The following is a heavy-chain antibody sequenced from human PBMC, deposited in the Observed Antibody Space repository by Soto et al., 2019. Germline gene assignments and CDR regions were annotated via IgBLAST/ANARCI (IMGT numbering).Heavy chain of an antibody. Sequence: PSETLSLTCAVSGYSISSGYYWGWIRQPPGKGLEWIGSIYHSGSTYYNPSLKSRVTISVDTSKNQFSLKLSSVTAADTAVYYCARKGDILTGSLLYYFDYWGQGTLVTVS. CDR2: IYHSGST. V-gene: IGHV4-38-2*01. CDR1: GYSISSGYY. D-gene: IGHD3-9*01. J-gene: IGHJ4*02. CDR3: ARKGDILTGSLLYYFDY.